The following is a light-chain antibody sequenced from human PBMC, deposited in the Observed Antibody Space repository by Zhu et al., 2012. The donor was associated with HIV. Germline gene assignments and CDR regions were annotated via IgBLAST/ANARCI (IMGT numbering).Light chain of an antibody. J-gene: IGKJ2*01. CDR1: QSVYKW. Sequence: DIQMTQSPSTLSASVGDRVTITCRASQSVYKWLAWYQQKPAKAPKLLIYEASSLETGVPSRFSGSGSGTEFTLTISSLQPDDFATYSCQQYYTPSYTFGQGTKLQIK. CDR2: EAS. V-gene: IGKV1-5*03. CDR3: QQYYTPSYT.